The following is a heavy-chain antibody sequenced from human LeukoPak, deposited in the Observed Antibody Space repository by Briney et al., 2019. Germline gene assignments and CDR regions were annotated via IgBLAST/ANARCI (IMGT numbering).Heavy chain of an antibody. J-gene: IGHJ4*02. CDR3: ARDYVDDIPMIKDY. CDR2: INLSGGST. Sequence: ASVKVSCKASGYTFTSYHMHWVRQAPGQGLEWMGLINLSGGSTTYAQRFQGRVTLTRDTFTSTVYMELSSLRSEDTAVYYCARDYVDDIPMIKDYWGQGTLVTVSS. CDR1: GYTFTSYH. D-gene: IGHD2-8*01. V-gene: IGHV1-46*01.